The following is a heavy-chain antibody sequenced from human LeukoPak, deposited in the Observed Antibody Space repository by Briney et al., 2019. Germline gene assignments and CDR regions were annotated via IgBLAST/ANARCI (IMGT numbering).Heavy chain of an antibody. Sequence: PGGSLRLSCAASGFTFSSYWMSWVRQAPGKGLEWVANIKQDGSEKYYVDSVKGRFTISRDNAKNSLYLQVNSLRAEDTAVYSCARDGGYYYGSGRELGDYWGQGTLVTVSS. J-gene: IGHJ4*02. D-gene: IGHD3-10*01. V-gene: IGHV3-7*01. CDR3: ARDGGYYYGSGRELGDY. CDR2: IKQDGSEK. CDR1: GFTFSSYW.